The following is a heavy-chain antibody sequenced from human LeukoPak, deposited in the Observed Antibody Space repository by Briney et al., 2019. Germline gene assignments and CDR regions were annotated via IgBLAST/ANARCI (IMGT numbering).Heavy chain of an antibody. V-gene: IGHV4-38-2*02. D-gene: IGHD3-3*02. CDR2: LYHTGST. Sequence: SETLSLTCTVSYYFIGSAHYWGWIRQPPGKGLEWIGSLYHTGSTYYNPSLKSRVTISVDTSKNQFSLKLSSVTAADTAVYYCARAFYPGYYSYMAVWGKGTTVTVSS. CDR1: YYFIGSAHY. J-gene: IGHJ6*03. CDR3: ARAFYPGYYSYMAV.